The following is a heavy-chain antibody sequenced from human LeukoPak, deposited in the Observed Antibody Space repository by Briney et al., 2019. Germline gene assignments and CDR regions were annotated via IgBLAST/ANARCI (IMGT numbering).Heavy chain of an antibody. D-gene: IGHD5-18*01. J-gene: IGHJ5*02. CDR3: APLERANGILDP. Sequence: PSETLSLTCTVSDGSISSSTYYWGWIRQPPGKGLEWIGTMYYTGSTYYNPSLKSRVSISVDTSKNQFSLKLTSVTAADTAVYYCAPLERANGILDPWGQGTLVTVSS. CDR1: DGSISSSTYY. CDR2: MYYTGST. V-gene: IGHV4-39*01.